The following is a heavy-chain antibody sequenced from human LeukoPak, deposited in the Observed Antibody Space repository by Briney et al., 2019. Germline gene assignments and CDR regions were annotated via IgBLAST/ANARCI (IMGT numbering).Heavy chain of an antibody. CDR2: IYGSGFT. CDR1: GGSFNKYY. J-gene: IGHJ4*02. Sequence: TSETLSPTCNLSGGSFNKYYWSWVRQPPGKGLEWIGYIYGSGFTNYSPSLKSRLTISADTSNNQFSLKLSSVTAADTAVYYCGRAAGTKSYGLRGTIDYWGQGALVTVS. CDR3: GRAAGTKSYGLRGTIDY. V-gene: IGHV4-59*01. D-gene: IGHD5/OR15-5a*01.